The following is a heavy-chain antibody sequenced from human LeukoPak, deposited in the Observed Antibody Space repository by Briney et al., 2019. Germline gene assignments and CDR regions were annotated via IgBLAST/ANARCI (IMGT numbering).Heavy chain of an antibody. V-gene: IGHV3-30-3*01. CDR3: ARGTIVVVPAAPVHGMDV. CDR1: GFTFSSYA. J-gene: IGHJ6*02. Sequence: GGSLRLSCAASGFTFSSYAMHWVRQAPGKGLEWVAVISYDGSNKYCADSVKGRFTISRDNSKNTLYLQMNSLRAEDTAVYYCARGTIVVVPAAPVHGMDVWGQGTTVTVSS. D-gene: IGHD2-2*01. CDR2: ISYDGSNK.